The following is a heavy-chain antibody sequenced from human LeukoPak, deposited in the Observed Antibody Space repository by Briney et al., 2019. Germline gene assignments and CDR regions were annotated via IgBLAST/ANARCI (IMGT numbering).Heavy chain of an antibody. Sequence: SETLSLTCSVSSYSISRGYYWSWIRQPPGKGLEWIGEINRSGSTNYNPSLKSRVTISVGTSKNQFSLKLSSVTAADTAVYYCARLPYYYGSGRAYWGQGTLVTVSS. CDR3: ARLPYYYGSGRAY. CDR1: SYSISRGYY. CDR2: INRSGST. V-gene: IGHV4-38-2*02. D-gene: IGHD3-10*01. J-gene: IGHJ4*02.